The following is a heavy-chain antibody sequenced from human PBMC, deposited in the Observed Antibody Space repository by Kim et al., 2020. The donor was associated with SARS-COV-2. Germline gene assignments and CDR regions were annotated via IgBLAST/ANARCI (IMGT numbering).Heavy chain of an antibody. J-gene: IGHJ3*02. CDR2: ANSYAT. CDR3: IADSAI. V-gene: IGHV3-73*01. Sequence: ANSYATAYAASVKGRFTISRDDSKNTAYLQMNSLKTEDTAVYYCIADSAIWGQGTMVTVSS. D-gene: IGHD1-26*01.